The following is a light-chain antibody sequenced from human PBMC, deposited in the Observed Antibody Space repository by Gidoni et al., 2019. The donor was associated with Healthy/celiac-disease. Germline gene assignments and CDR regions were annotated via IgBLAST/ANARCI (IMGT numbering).Light chain of an antibody. J-gene: IGKJ2*01. V-gene: IGKV4-1*01. CDR3: QQYNSSPYT. CDR2: WAS. CDR1: QSVFFSSNNKNY. Sequence: DIVMTQSPDSLAVSLGERATINCKSSQSVFFSSNNKNYLAWYQQKPGQPPKLLIYWASTRESGVPDRFSGSGSGTDFTLTISSLQAEDVAVYYCQQYNSSPYTFXQXTKLEIK.